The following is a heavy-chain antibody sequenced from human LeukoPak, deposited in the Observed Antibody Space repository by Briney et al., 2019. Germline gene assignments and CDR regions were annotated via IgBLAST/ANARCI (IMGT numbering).Heavy chain of an antibody. J-gene: IGHJ4*02. CDR1: GYTFTSYD. Sequence: ASVKVSCKASGYTFTSYDINWVRQATGQGLEWMGWINPNSGGTNYAQKFQGRVTMTRDTSISTAYMELSRLRSDDTAVYYCARGEYNTVWQPDYWDQGTLVTVSS. V-gene: IGHV1-2*02. D-gene: IGHD6-19*01. CDR2: INPNSGGT. CDR3: ARGEYNTVWQPDY.